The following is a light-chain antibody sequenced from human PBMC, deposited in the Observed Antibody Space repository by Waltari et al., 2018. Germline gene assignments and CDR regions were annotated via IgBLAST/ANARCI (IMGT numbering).Light chain of an antibody. CDR2: SND. J-gene: IGLJ1*01. V-gene: IGLV1-44*01. Sequence: QSVLTQPPSASGTPGQRVTISCSGSSSNIGSNTVNWYQQLPGTAPKLLLYSNDLRPSGVPDRFSGSKSGTSASLAISGLQSEDEAYYYCASWDDSLNGHVFGTGTKVTVL. CDR1: SSNIGSNT. CDR3: ASWDDSLNGHV.